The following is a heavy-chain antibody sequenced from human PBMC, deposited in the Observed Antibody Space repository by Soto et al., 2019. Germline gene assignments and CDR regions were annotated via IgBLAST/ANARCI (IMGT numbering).Heavy chain of an antibody. Sequence: ASVKVSCQASGGPFSRYAISWVRQAPGQGLEWVGGIIPIFGPANYAQKFQGRVTITADESTSTAYMELISLRSEDTAVYYCSRFPAGHWNEGYFDYWGQGTLVTVSS. CDR3: SRFPAGHWNEGYFDY. V-gene: IGHV1-69*13. CDR2: IIPIFGPA. J-gene: IGHJ4*02. D-gene: IGHD1-1*01. CDR1: GGPFSRYA.